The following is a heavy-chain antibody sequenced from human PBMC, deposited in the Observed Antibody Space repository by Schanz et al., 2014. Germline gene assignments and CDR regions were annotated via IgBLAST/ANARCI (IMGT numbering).Heavy chain of an antibody. V-gene: IGHV1-69*08. Sequence: QVHLVQSGAEVKKPGSSVKVSCKASGGTFSSDTFSWVRQAPGQGLEWMGRIVPIAGITNYAQRFQGRVTITADKSSDTAYTELSSLRSEDTDVYYCAREVGSYDRGWFDPWGQGTLVTVSS. CDR2: IVPIAGIT. D-gene: IGHD3-22*01. CDR3: AREVGSYDRGWFDP. J-gene: IGHJ5*02. CDR1: GGTFSSDT.